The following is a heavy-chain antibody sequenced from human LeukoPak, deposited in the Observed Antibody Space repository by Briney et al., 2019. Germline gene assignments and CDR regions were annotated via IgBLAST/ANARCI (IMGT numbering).Heavy chain of an antibody. V-gene: IGHV3-7*04. D-gene: IGHD4-17*01. CDR1: GFTFSSYW. Sequence: PGGSLRLSCAASGFTFSSYWMNWVRQAPGKGLEWVASINQDGSEKYYVDSVKGRFTISRDNGKKSVYLQMNSLRAEDTAVYYCARGQVTAVTGLAAFDIWGQGTLVTVSS. CDR2: INQDGSEK. CDR3: ARGQVTAVTGLAAFDI. J-gene: IGHJ3*02.